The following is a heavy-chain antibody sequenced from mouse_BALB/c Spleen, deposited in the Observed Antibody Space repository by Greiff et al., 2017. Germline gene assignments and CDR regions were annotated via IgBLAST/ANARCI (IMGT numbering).Heavy chain of an antibody. J-gene: IGHJ4*01. CDR3: AKLGMITTEYAMDY. CDR2: IWGGGST. CDR1: GFSLTDYG. D-gene: IGHD2-4*01. Sequence: QVQLQQSGPGLVAPSQSLSITCTVSGFSLTDYGVSWIRQPPGKGLEWLGVIWGGGSTYYNSALKSRLSISKDNSKSQVFLKMNSLQTDDTAMYYCAKLGMITTEYAMDYWGQGTSVTVSS. V-gene: IGHV2-6-5*01.